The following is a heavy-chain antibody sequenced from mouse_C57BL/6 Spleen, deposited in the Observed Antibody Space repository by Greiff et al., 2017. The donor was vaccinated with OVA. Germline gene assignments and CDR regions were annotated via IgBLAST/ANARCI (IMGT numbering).Heavy chain of an antibody. CDR3: ARWDGNYWFAY. V-gene: IGHV1-80*01. D-gene: IGHD2-1*01. J-gene: IGHJ3*01. CDR1: GYAFSSYW. Sequence: VKLVESGAELVKPGASVKISCKASGYAFSSYWMNWVKQRPGKGLEWIGQIYPGDGDTNYNGKFKGKATLTADKSSSTAYMQLSSLTSEDSAVYFCARWDGNYWFAYWGQGTLVTVSA. CDR2: IYPGDGDT.